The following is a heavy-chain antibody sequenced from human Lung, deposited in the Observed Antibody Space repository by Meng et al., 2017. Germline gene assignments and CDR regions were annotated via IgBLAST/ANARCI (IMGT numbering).Heavy chain of an antibody. CDR2: IYYSGAT. V-gene: IGHV4-39*07. Sequence: LQKWGSGQVQSTQTLTLTGTVSGPPIRASSYYWGCIRQAPVKGLERTGSIYYSGATSQNPSLRSRVTISIDTSNNQFSLTLTSVTPADTAVYFCARDREGKKVFDFWGRGTLVTVSS. CDR1: GPPIRASSYY. J-gene: IGHJ4*01. D-gene: IGHD3-10*01. CDR3: ARDREGKKVFDF.